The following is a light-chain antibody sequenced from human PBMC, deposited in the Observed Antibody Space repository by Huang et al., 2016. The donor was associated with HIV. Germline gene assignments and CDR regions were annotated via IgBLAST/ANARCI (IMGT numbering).Light chain of an antibody. Sequence: DIVMTQSPLSLPVTPGEPASISCRSSQSLLHSNGYNYLDWYLQKPGQSPHLLIYLGSNRASGVPDRLNGSGSGTDFTLKSSRVEAEDVGVYYCMQALQTPLFTFGPGTKVDIK. CDR3: MQALQTPLFT. CDR1: QSLLHSNGYNY. CDR2: LGS. J-gene: IGKJ3*01. V-gene: IGKV2-28*01.